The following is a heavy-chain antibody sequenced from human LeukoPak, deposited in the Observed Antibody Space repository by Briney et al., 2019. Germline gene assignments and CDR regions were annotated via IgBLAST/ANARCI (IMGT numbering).Heavy chain of an antibody. J-gene: IGHJ6*02. CDR2: LSSNSYYI. V-gene: IGHV3-21*01. CDR3: ARDPGVPNYYYGMDV. Sequence: PGGSLRLSCATSGFTFSRYTMNWVRQAPGKGLEWVSSLSSNSYYIYYADSVKGRFIISRDNAKNSLYLQMNSLRAEDTAVYYCARDPGVPNYYYGMDVWGQGTTVTVSS. D-gene: IGHD3-10*01. CDR1: GFTFSRYT.